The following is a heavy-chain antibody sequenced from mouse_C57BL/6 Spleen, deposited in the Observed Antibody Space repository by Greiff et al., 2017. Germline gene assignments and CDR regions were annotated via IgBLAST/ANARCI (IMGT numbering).Heavy chain of an antibody. CDR2: INPNYGTT. J-gene: IGHJ1*03. Sequence: VHVKQSGPELVKPGASVKISCKASGYSFTDYNMNWVKQSNGKSLEWIGVINPNYGTTSYNQKFKGKATLTVDQSSSTAYMQLTSLTSEDSAVYDCARTYYYGSSFYWYFDVWGTGTTVTVSS. V-gene: IGHV1-39*01. CDR1: GYSFTDYN. CDR3: ARTYYYGSSFYWYFDV. D-gene: IGHD1-1*01.